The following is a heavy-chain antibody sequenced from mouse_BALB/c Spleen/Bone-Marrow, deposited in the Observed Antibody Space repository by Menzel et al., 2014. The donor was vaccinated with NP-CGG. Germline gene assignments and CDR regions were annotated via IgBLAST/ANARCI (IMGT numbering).Heavy chain of an antibody. V-gene: IGHV1-5*01. Sequence: EVQLVESGTVLARPGAAVKMSCKASGYTFSNYWMHWIKQGPGQGLEWIGTIHPGNSDTTYNQKFKGKAKLTAVTSTSTAYMELSSLTNEDSAVYYCTTLARNNFDYWGQGTPLTVSS. CDR3: TTLARNNFDY. CDR1: GYTFSNYW. D-gene: IGHD3-1*01. J-gene: IGHJ2*01. CDR2: IHPGNSDT.